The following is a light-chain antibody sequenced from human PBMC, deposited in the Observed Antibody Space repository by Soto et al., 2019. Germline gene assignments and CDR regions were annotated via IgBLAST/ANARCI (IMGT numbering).Light chain of an antibody. Sequence: QSVLTQPRSVSGSPGQSVTISCTGTNSDVGGYNYVSWYQQHPGKAPKLMIYEVSNRPSGVSNRFSGSKSGNTASLTISGLQAEDEADYYCSSYTSSRGVFGTGTKLTVL. CDR3: SSYTSSRGV. CDR1: NSDVGGYNY. V-gene: IGLV2-14*01. CDR2: EVS. J-gene: IGLJ1*01.